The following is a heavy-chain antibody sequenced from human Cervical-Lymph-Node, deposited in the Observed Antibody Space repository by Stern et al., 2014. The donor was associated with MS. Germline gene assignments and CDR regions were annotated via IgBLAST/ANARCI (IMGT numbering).Heavy chain of an antibody. CDR1: GFTFSSYG. V-gene: IGHV3-33*01. J-gene: IGHJ4*02. CDR3: ARGYYGGNY. D-gene: IGHD4-23*01. CDR2: IWYDGSNK. Sequence: VQLVESGGGVVQPGRSLRLSCATSGFTFSSYGMHWVRRAPGKGLEWVAVIWYDGSNKYYADSVKGRFTISRDNSKNTLYLQMNSLRAEDTAVYYCARGYYGGNYWGQGTLVTVSS.